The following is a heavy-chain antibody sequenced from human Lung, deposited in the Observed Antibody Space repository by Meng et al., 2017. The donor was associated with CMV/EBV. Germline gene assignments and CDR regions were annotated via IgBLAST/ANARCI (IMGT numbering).Heavy chain of an antibody. J-gene: IGHJ6*02. CDR2: INPNSGGT. D-gene: IGHD6-13*01. Sequence: ASXXVSCKASGYTFTGYYIHWVRQAPGQGLEWMGWINPNSGGTNYALKFQGRVTMTRDTSINTAYMELSRLRSDDTAVYYCARELEQQLSGMDVWGQGNTVTVSS. V-gene: IGHV1-2*02. CDR1: GYTFTGYY. CDR3: ARELEQQLSGMDV.